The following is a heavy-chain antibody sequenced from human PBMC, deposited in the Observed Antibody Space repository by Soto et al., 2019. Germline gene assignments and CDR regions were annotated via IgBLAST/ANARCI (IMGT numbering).Heavy chain of an antibody. D-gene: IGHD3-22*01. J-gene: IGHJ4*02. CDR3: ARDAEDSSGYFRY. V-gene: IGHV3-33*01. Sequence: QVQLVESGGGVVQPGRSLRLSCAASGFTFSSYGMHWVRQAPGKRLEWVAVIWYDGSNKYYADSVKGRFTISRDNSKNTLYLQMNSLRAEDTAVYYCARDAEDSSGYFRYWGQGTLVTVSS. CDR2: IWYDGSNK. CDR1: GFTFSSYG.